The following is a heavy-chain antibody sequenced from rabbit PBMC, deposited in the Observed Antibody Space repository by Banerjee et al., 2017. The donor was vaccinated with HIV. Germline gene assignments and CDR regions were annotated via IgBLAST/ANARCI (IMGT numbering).Heavy chain of an antibody. V-gene: IGHV1S45*01. CDR2: INTSSGNT. CDR1: GFSFSSKYV. D-gene: IGHD8-1*01. CDR3: VRGTGSNYYYFNL. Sequence: QEHLEESGGDLVKPEGSLTLTCTASGFSFSSKYVMCWVRQAPGKGLEWIGCINTSSGNTVYASWAKGRFTISKTSSTTVTLQMTSLTAADTATYFCVRGTGSNYYYFNLWGPGTLVTV. J-gene: IGHJ4*01.